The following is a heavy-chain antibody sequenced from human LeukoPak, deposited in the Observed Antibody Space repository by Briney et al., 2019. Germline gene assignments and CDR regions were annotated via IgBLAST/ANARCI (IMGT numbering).Heavy chain of an antibody. Sequence: GGSLRLSCAASVFTFSSYEMNWVRQAPGKGREWVSYISSRGSTIYYADAVKGRFTISRDNAKNSLYLQMNSLRAEDTAVYYCAELGITMIGGVWGKGTTVTISS. J-gene: IGHJ6*04. CDR1: VFTFSSYE. V-gene: IGHV3-48*03. CDR2: ISSRGSTI. D-gene: IGHD3-10*02. CDR3: AELGITMIGGV.